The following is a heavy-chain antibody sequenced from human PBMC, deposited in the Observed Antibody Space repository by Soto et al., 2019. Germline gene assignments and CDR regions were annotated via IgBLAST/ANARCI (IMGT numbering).Heavy chain of an antibody. CDR3: ARETVYYYFDY. CDR2: IYYSGST. D-gene: IGHD1-20*01. J-gene: IGHJ4*02. V-gene: IGHV4-30-4*01. Sequence: PSETLSLTCTVSGGSISSGDYYWSWIRQPPGKGLEWIGYIYYSGSTYYNPSLKSRVTISVDTSKNQFSLKLSSVTAADTAVYYCARETVYYYFDYWGQGTLVTVSS. CDR1: GGSISSGDYY.